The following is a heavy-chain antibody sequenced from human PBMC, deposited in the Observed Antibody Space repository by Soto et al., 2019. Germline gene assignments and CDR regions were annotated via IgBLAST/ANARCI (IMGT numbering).Heavy chain of an antibody. CDR3: ARDPNGDYVGAFEF. CDR2: IHGGGVTT. Sequence: VQFLESGGGLVQPGGSLRLSCAASGFTISNFAMMWLRQAPGWGLEWISAIHGGGVTTFHADSVKGRFTISRDDSKNTLYLQMNSLRAEDTAVYYCARDPNGDYVGAFEFWGQGTMVTVSS. V-gene: IGHV3-23*01. D-gene: IGHD4-17*01. CDR1: GFTISNFA. J-gene: IGHJ3*01.